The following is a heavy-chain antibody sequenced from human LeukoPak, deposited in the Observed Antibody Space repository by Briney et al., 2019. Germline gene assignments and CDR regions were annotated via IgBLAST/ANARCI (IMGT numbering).Heavy chain of an antibody. J-gene: IGHJ5*02. V-gene: IGHV1-8*01. D-gene: IGHD1-26*01. CDR3: ARGQGATVPQVGKNWFDP. Sequence: ASVEVSCKASGYTFTSYDINWERQATGQGLEWMGWMNPNSGNTGYAQKFQGRVTMTRNTSISTAYMELSSLRSDDTAVYYCARGQGATVPQVGKNWFDPWGQGTRVTVSS. CDR2: MNPNSGNT. CDR1: GYTFTSYD.